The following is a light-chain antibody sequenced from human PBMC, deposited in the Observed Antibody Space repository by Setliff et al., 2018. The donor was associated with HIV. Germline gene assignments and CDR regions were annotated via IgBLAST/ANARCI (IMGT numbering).Light chain of an antibody. CDR1: SSNIGAGYD. CDR3: QSYDSSLSGYV. V-gene: IGLV1-40*01. J-gene: IGLJ1*01. Sequence: QSALTQPPSVSGAPGQRVTISCTGSSSNIGAGYDIHWYQQLPGTAPKLLIFGNNNRPSGVPDRFSGSKSGTSASLAITGLQADDEADYYCQSYDSSLSGYVFGTGTKVTVL. CDR2: GNN.